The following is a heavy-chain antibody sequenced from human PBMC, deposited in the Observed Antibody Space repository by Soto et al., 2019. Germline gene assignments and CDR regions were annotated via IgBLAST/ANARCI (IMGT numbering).Heavy chain of an antibody. CDR1: GIDLSIYC. J-gene: IGHJ4*02. CDR3: TKDTFGGRDS. Sequence: EAQLVESGGGLVQPGGSLRLSCTGSGIDLSIYCMHWVRQAPGKGLVWVSRINPESTTISYADSVKGRFTISRDNAENTLFLHMNSLSAEDTGVYYCTKDTFGGRDSWGQGTLVTVSS. V-gene: IGHV3-74*01. D-gene: IGHD2-15*01. CDR2: INPESTTI.